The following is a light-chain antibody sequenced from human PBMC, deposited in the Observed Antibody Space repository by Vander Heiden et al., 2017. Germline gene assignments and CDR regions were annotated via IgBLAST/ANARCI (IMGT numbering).Light chain of an antibody. V-gene: IGKV1-39*01. CDR2: AAS. Sequence: DIQMTQCACSLSASVGDRVTITCRASQSIRSYLYWYQQKSWKVPKLLIYAASSLQSSLPSRLTSTSSGPDSTLTIISLPPDDFPPYYCKQNDSTPLLTFGPGTKVDIK. CDR3: KQNDSTPLLT. J-gene: IGKJ3*01. CDR1: QSIRSY.